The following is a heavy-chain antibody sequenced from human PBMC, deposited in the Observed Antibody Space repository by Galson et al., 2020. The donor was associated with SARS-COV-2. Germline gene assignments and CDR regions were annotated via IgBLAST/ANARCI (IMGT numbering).Heavy chain of an antibody. J-gene: IGHJ4*01. D-gene: IGHD5-12*01. CDR2: IWYDGSNK. Sequence: GGSLRLSCAASGYTFSNSGMHWVRQAPGKGLEWVAVIWYDGSNKYYLDPVKGRFTITRDNSKNMLYLQMNSLRADDTAVYYCAKDDSNSGYVGDWGQGTLVTVSS. CDR3: AKDDSNSGYVGD. V-gene: IGHV3-33*06. CDR1: GYTFSNSG.